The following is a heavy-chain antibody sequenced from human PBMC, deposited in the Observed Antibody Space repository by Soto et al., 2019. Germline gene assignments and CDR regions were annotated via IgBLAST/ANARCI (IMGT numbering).Heavy chain of an antibody. J-gene: IGHJ6*02. D-gene: IGHD6-19*01. V-gene: IGHV3-30*04. CDR2: ISYGGSNK. CDR1: GFNFDDYN. Sequence: QVQLVESGGGVVQPGTSLTLSCAASGFNFDDYNMHWVRQAPGKGLEWIASISYGGSNKGYRDSLQGRLSISRDNSRNTLFLQLSGLTLDDTAVFFRARELGGKQWPYNYGMDVWGQGTTVTVSS. CDR3: ARELGGKQWPYNYGMDV.